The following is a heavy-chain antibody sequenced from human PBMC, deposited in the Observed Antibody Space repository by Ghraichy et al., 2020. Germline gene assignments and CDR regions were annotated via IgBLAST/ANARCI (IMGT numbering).Heavy chain of an antibody. CDR1: GGTFSSYA. D-gene: IGHD3-9*01. V-gene: IGHV1-69*13. J-gene: IGHJ6*03. CDR3: ARGTVLTGYLTLYDYYYMDV. Sequence: SVKVSCKASGGTFSSYAISWVRQAPGQGLAWMGGTIPIFGTANYAQKFQGRVTITADESTSTTSMELSSLRSEDTAVYYCARGTVLTGYLTLYDYYYMDVWGKGTTVTVSS. CDR2: TIPIFGTA.